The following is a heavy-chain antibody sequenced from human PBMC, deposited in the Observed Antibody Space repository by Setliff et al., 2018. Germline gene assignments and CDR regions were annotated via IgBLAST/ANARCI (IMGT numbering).Heavy chain of an antibody. J-gene: IGHJ1*01. V-gene: IGHV1-18*01. Sequence: GASVKVSCKASGYTFTSYGFSWVRQAPGQGLEWMGWISVYNGKTKYAQKFQGRVTITADKSTSTAYMELSSLRSEDTAVYYCARGASLDVGTMVRGYFQHWGQGTLVTVSS. CDR1: GYTFTSYG. CDR2: ISVYNGKT. CDR3: ARGASLDVGTMVRGYFQH. D-gene: IGHD3-10*01.